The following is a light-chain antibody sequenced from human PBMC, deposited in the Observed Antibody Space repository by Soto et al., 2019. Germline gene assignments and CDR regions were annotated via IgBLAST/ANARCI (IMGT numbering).Light chain of an antibody. J-gene: IGLJ1*01. Sequence: QSALSQPPTVSGSPVPSVTISCTLTIIDFVSYNRVSWYQQPPGTAPKLIIYEASNRPSGVPDRFSGSKSGNTASLTISGPQAADEADYYCSLYTSENTYVFGTGTKV. CDR2: EAS. V-gene: IGLV2-18*01. CDR1: IIDFVSYNR. CDR3: SLYTSENTYV.